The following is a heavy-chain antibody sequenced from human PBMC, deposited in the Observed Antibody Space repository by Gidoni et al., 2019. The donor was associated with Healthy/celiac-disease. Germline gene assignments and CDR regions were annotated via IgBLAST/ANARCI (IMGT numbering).Heavy chain of an antibody. CDR1: GFTFSSSW. V-gene: IGHV3-7*01. J-gene: IGHJ6*02. D-gene: IGHD6-19*01. Sequence: EVQLVESGGGLVPPGGSLRLPCAASGFTFSSSWMSWVRQAPGKGLEWVANIKQDGSEKYYVDSVKGRITISRDNAKNSLYLQMNSLRAEDTAVYYCARDSEAEIAVAGYYYYYYXXXVWGQGTTVTVSS. CDR3: ARDSEAEIAVAGYYYYYYXXXV. CDR2: IKQDGSEK.